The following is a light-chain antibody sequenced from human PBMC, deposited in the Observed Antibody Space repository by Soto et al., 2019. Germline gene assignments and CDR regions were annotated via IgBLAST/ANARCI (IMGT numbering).Light chain of an antibody. CDR2: EVS. CDR3: SSFTSDTTGV. J-gene: IGLJ3*02. CDR1: SSDVGAYDR. V-gene: IGLV2-18*02. Sequence: QSVLTQPPSVSGSPGQSVAISCTGTSSDVGAYDRVSWYQQPPGKAPKVIIYEVSNRPSGVPDRFSGSKSGNTASLTITGLQAEDEADYYCSSFTSDTTGVFGGGTKLTVL.